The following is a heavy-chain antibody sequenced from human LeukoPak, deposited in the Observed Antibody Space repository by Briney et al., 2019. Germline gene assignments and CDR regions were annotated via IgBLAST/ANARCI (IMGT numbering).Heavy chain of an antibody. Sequence: GGSLRLSFAASGFTFDDYGMSWVRQAPGKGLEWVSGINWNGGSTGYADSVKGRFTISRDNAKNSLYLQMNSLRAEDTAVYYCARVRGGSESSYAADAFDIWGQGTMVTVSS. J-gene: IGHJ3*02. D-gene: IGHD1-26*01. CDR2: INWNGGST. CDR1: GFTFDDYG. CDR3: ARVRGGSESSYAADAFDI. V-gene: IGHV3-20*03.